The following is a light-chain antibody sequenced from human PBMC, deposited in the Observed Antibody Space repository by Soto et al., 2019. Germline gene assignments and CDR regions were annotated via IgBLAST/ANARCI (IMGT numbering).Light chain of an antibody. V-gene: IGKV3-15*01. CDR2: AAS. Sequence: IVMTQSPATLSVSPGERATLSCRASESVAGNLAWYQQKPGQTPRLLIFAASTRATGSPARFSGSGSGTDFTLTITSLQSEDLAVYYCQQYNTWPQSFGPGTRVDV. J-gene: IGKJ3*01. CDR1: ESVAGN. CDR3: QQYNTWPQS.